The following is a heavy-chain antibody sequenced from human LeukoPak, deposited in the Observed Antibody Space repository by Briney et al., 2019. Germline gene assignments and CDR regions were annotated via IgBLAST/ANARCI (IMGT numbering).Heavy chain of an antibody. J-gene: IGHJ4*02. D-gene: IGHD3-10*01. V-gene: IGHV3-49*04. Sequence: LPGGSLRLSCTDSGFTFGDYGMSWVRQAPGKGLEWVGLIRSKTYGGTTEHAASVKGRFTMSRDDSKSIAYLQMNSLKTEDTAVYYCTRVRGVIVEGFDYWGQGTLVTVSS. CDR3: TRVRGVIVEGFDY. CDR2: IRSKTYGGTT. CDR1: GFTFGDYG.